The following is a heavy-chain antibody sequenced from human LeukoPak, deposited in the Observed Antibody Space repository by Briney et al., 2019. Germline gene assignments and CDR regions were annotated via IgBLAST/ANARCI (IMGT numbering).Heavy chain of an antibody. D-gene: IGHD2-15*01. CDR1: GFRFNTFW. CDR3: ARGAPYCSGANRMYYFDY. J-gene: IGHJ4*02. CDR2: IKQDGNEK. V-gene: IGHV3-7*04. Sequence: GGSLRLSCAASGFRFNTFWMSWVRQAPGKGLEWVANIKQDGNEKYYADSVKGRFTISRDNAKNSLYLQMNSLRAEDTAVYYCARGAPYCSGANRMYYFDYWGQGTLVTVSS.